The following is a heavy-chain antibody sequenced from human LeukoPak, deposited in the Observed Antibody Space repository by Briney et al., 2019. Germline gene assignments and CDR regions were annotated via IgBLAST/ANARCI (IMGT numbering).Heavy chain of an antibody. CDR1: GGSIGGDY. CDR2: IYHTGAT. J-gene: IGHJ5*02. V-gene: IGHV4-59*08. Sequence: PSETLSLTCTVSGGSIGGDYWTWIRQPPGKGLQYIGYIYHTGATNYNPSLKSRVTISVDTSKNQFSLKLSSVTAADTAVYYCARHVARIAAAGTVWWFDPWGQGTLVTVSS. CDR3: ARHVARIAAAGTVWWFDP. D-gene: IGHD6-13*01.